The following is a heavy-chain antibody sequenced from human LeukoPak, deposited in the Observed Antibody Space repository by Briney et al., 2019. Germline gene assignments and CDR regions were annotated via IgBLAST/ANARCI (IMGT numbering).Heavy chain of an antibody. D-gene: IGHD3-3*01. CDR3: ARDRRYYDFWSGKQGFDY. CDR1: GFTFSSYW. V-gene: IGHV3-74*01. J-gene: IGHJ4*02. CDR2: INSDGSST. Sequence: GGSLRLSCAASGFTFSSYWMHWVRQAPGKGLVWVSRINSDGSSTSYADSVKGRFTISRDNAKNSLYLQMNSLRAEDTAVYYCARDRRYYDFWSGKQGFDYWGQGTLVTVSS.